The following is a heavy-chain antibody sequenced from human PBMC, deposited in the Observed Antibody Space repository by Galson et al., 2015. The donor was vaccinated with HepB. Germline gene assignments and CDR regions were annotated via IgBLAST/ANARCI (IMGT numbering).Heavy chain of an antibody. V-gene: IGHV1-46*01. CDR2: INPSGGST. CDR1: GDTLTRYY. CDR3: ARDTGYYDSTGYYSWSAFDI. D-gene: IGHD3-22*01. J-gene: IGHJ3*02. Sequence: SVKVSCKASGDTLTRYYMHWVRQAPGQGLEWMGIINPSGGSTSYAQKFQGRVTMTRDTSTSTVYMELSSLRSEDTAVYYCARDTGYYDSTGYYSWSAFDIWGQGTTVTVSS.